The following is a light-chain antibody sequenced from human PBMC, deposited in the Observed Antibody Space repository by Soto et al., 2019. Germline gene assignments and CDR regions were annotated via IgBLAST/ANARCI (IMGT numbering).Light chain of an antibody. CDR1: SADVGGYDF. V-gene: IGLV2-11*01. J-gene: IGLJ2*01. CDR3: CSFAGSHVA. CDR2: DVT. Sequence: QSALTQPRPVSGSPGQSVTISCTGTSADVGGYDFVSWYQQLPGKAPKLMIYDVTKRPSGVPDRFSGSKSGNTASLTISGLQAEDEADYYCCSFAGSHVAFGGGTKLTVL.